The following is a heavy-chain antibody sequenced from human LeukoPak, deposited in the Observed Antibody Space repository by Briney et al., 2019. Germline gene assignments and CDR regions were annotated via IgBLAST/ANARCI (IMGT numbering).Heavy chain of an antibody. Sequence: SETLSLTCTVSGGSISTSNYYWGWIRQPPGKGLEWIGNIFYSGSTYYSPSVKSRVTISLDTSRNQFSLKLSSVTAADTAVYYCARGVVVVAATCAFDIWGQGTMVTVSS. D-gene: IGHD2-15*01. CDR2: IFYSGST. J-gene: IGHJ3*02. CDR3: ARGVVVVAATCAFDI. CDR1: GGSISTSNYY. V-gene: IGHV4-39*07.